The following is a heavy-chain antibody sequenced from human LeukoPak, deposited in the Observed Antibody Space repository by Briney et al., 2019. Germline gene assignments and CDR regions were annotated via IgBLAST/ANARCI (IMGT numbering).Heavy chain of an antibody. J-gene: IGHJ4*02. Sequence: SQTLSLTCALSRDSVPGNSPAWHWIRQSPSRGLEWLGRTYYRSKWYNEYAVSVKSRITINPDTSKNQFSLQLNSVTPDDTAVYYCSRFNRGAFDYWGQGSLVTVSS. CDR1: RDSVPGNSPA. V-gene: IGHV6-1*01. CDR2: TYYRSKWYN. D-gene: IGHD3-10*01. CDR3: SRFNRGAFDY.